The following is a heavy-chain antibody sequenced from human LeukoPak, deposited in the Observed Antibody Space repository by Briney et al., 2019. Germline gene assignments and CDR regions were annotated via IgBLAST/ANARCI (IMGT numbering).Heavy chain of an antibody. CDR1: GGSISSSSYY. Sequence: PSGTLSLTCTVSGGSISSSSYYWGWIRQPPGKGLEWIGGIYYSGSTYYNPSLKSRVTISVDTSKNQFSLKLSSVTAADTAVYYCARDRGTWNDDGFDYWGQGTLVTVSS. CDR2: IYYSGST. V-gene: IGHV4-39*07. J-gene: IGHJ4*02. D-gene: IGHD1-1*01. CDR3: ARDRGTWNDDGFDY.